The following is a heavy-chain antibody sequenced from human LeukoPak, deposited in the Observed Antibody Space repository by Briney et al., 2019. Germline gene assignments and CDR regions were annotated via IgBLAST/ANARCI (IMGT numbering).Heavy chain of an antibody. CDR1: GFSFRDFS. D-gene: IGHD2/OR15-2a*01. V-gene: IGHV3-43*02. CDR3: AKGNNSLSYNFDY. J-gene: IGHJ4*02. CDR2: ISGDGGVT. Sequence: GGSLRLSCAASGFSFRDFSMHWVRQVPGKGLEWVSLISGDGGVTHYADSWRGRFTISRDNDKSSLFLQMNSLRVEDTAFYYCAKGNNSLSYNFDYWGQGTLVSVSS.